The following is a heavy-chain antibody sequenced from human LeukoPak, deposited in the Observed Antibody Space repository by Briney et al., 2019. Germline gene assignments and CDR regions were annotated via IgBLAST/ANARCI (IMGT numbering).Heavy chain of an antibody. D-gene: IGHD4-11*01. Sequence: GGSLRLSCAASGFTLSDHWMNWVRQAPGKGPEWVANIKQDGSVQNYVDSVKGRFTVSRDNARNSLSLQMSSLRVEDTAVYYCARTLQYDAAGFHRQFDSWGRGTLVTVSS. CDR2: IKQDGSVQ. CDR1: GFTLSDHW. CDR3: ARTLQYDAAGFHRQFDS. J-gene: IGHJ5*02. V-gene: IGHV3-7*01.